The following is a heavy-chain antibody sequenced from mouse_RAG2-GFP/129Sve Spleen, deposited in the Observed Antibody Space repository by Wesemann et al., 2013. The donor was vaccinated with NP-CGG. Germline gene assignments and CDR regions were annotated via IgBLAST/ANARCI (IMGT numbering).Heavy chain of an antibody. J-gene: IGHJ3*01. CDR3: ARSHWAWFAY. Sequence: LEWIGYIDPYNGGTSYNQKFKGKATLTVDKSSSTAFMHLNSLTSEDSAVYYCARSHWAWFAYWGQGTLVTVSA. V-gene: IGHV1S135*01. CDR2: IDPYNGGT. D-gene: IGHD4-1*01.